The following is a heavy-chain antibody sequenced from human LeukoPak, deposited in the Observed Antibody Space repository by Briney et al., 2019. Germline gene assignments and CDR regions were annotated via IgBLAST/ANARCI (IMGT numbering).Heavy chain of an antibody. D-gene: IGHD6-19*01. CDR3: ARQKGGVAGLKYHFDY. V-gene: IGHV4-59*08. CDR1: VDSISSDY. J-gene: IGHJ4*02. Sequence: WETLSLTCTVSVDSISSDYWSWIRQPPGKGLEWIGYIYYSGTTNYNPSLKSRVTIPVDTSKNQFSLNLNSVTASDTAVYFCARQKGGVAGLKYHFDYWGQGTLVTVSS. CDR2: IYYSGTT.